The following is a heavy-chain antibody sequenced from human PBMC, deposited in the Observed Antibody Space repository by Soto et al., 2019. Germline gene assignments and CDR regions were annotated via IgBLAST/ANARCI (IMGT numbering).Heavy chain of an antibody. J-gene: IGHJ5*02. Sequence: SETLSLTCTVSGDSISSGGSYWGWIRQHPEKGLEWIGYIYYIGSTYYNPSLKSRLSISLDTSKNQFSLKLNSVTAADTAVYYCAREFGAQNWFDPWGQGILVTVSS. D-gene: IGHD3-10*01. CDR2: IYYIGST. CDR3: AREFGAQNWFDP. V-gene: IGHV4-31*03. CDR1: GDSISSGGSY.